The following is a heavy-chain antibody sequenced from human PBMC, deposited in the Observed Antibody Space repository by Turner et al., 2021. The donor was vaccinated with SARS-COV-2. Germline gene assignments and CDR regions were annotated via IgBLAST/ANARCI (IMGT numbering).Heavy chain of an antibody. D-gene: IGHD5-12*01. J-gene: IGHJ4*02. CDR2: MSSSSSYI. V-gene: IGHV3-21*01. CDR1: GLPFGSYS. CDR3: ARDPGYSGYDYWQNTEFFDY. Sequence: EVQVVESGGGLVKPGGSLRLSCAAFGLPFGSYSMNWVRQAPGKGLEWVSSMSSSSSYIYYADSVKGRFTISRDKAKNSLYLQMNSLRAEDTAVYYCARDPGYSGYDYWQNTEFFDYWGQGTLVTVSS.